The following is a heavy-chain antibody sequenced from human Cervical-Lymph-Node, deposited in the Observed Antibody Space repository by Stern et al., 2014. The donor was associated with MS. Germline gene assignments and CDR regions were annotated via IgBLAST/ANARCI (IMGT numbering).Heavy chain of an antibody. CDR2: IIPILGLA. D-gene: IGHD2-15*01. CDR1: GGTFSSSYA. V-gene: IGHV1-69*04. CDR3: ARGIVSNRAAATLHNLFDP. Sequence: QVQLVQSGAEVKKPGSSMNVSCKTSGGTFSSSYAITWMRQAPGQGLEWMGRIIPILGLANYAQKFQCRVTITADTSTSTTYMELSSLRSEDTAVYYCARGIVSNRAAATLHNLFDPWGQGTLVTVSS. J-gene: IGHJ5*02.